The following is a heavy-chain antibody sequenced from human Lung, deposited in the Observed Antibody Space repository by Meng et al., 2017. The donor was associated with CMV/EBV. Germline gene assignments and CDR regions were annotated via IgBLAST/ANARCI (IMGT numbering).Heavy chain of an antibody. Sequence: SXKISCAASGFTFDDYAMHWVRQAPGKGLEWVSGISWNSGSIGYADSVKGRFTISRDNAKNSLYLQMNSLRAEDTALYYCAKESSGCDYWGQGKLVNGYS. D-gene: IGHD6-19*01. CDR2: ISWNSGSI. CDR3: AKESSGCDY. CDR1: GFTFDDYA. V-gene: IGHV3-9*01. J-gene: IGHJ4*02.